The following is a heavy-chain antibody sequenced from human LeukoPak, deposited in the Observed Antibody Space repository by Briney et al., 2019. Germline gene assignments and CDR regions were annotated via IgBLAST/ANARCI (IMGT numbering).Heavy chain of an antibody. V-gene: IGHV3-7*03. CDR3: AKTLVITMVRGEYQGGAFDI. CDR1: QFTFGDYW. D-gene: IGHD3-10*01. Sequence: PGGSLRLSCAASQFTFGDYWMSWVRQAPGKGLEWVANINQDGGERHYVDSVKGRFTISRDNSKNTLYLQMNSLRAEDTAVYYCAKTLVITMVRGEYQGGAFDIWGQGTMVTVSS. J-gene: IGHJ3*02. CDR2: INQDGGER.